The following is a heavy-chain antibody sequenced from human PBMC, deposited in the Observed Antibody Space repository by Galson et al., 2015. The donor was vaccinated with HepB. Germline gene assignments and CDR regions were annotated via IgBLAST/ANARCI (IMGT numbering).Heavy chain of an antibody. D-gene: IGHD3-22*01. Sequence: ASGFTFSTYAMGWVRQAPGKGLEWVSGIVGSGVGTYYADSVKGRFTISRDNSKNTLWLQLRSLRAEDTAVYYCAKRGLDDGSGYYGEWGQGTLVTVSS. V-gene: IGHV3-23*01. J-gene: IGHJ4*02. CDR3: AKRGLDDGSGYYGE. CDR1: GFTFSTYA. CDR2: IVGSGVGT.